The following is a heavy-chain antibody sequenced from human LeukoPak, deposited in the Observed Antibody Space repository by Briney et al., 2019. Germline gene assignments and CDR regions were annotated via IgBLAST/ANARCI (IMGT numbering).Heavy chain of an antibody. V-gene: IGHV4-59*01. CDR2: IYYSGST. CDR1: GGSISSYY. D-gene: IGHD2-15*01. J-gene: IGHJ3*02. Sequence: SETLSLTCTVSGGSISSYYWSWIRQPPGKGLEWIGYIYYSGSTNYNPSLKSRVTISVDTSKNQFSLKLSSVTAADTAVYYCARDNCSGGSCYQIWGQGTMVTVSS. CDR3: ARDNCSGGSCYQI.